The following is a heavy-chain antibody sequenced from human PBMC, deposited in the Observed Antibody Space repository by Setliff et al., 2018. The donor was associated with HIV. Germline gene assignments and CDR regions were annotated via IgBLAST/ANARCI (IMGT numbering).Heavy chain of an antibody. Sequence: SETLSLTCTVSGASIISGGHYWSWIRQPPGKGLEWIGEINDNGSTNYNPSLKSRVTISVDTSKNQFSLKLRSVTAADTAVYYCARQPLYNDYDWRSYYFDYWGQGSLVTVSS. CDR2: INDNGST. D-gene: IGHD5-12*01. CDR3: ARQPLYNDYDWRSYYFDY. V-gene: IGHV4-39*01. CDR1: GASIISGGHY. J-gene: IGHJ4*02.